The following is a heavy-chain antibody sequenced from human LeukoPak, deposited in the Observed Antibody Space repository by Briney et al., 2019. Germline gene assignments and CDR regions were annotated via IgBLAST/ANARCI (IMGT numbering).Heavy chain of an antibody. CDR1: GGSISSYY. D-gene: IGHD5-18*01. Sequence: SETLSLTCTVSGGSISSYYWSWIRQPPGKGLEWIGYIYYNGSTNYNPSLKSRVTILVDTSKNQFSLNLSSVTAADTAVYYCARLGYTYGPGLDYWGQGTLVTVSS. CDR2: IYYNGST. CDR3: ARLGYTYGPGLDY. V-gene: IGHV4-59*01. J-gene: IGHJ4*02.